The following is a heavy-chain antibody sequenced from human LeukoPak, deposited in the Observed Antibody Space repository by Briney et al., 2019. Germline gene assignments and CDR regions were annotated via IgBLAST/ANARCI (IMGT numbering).Heavy chain of an antibody. Sequence: GGSLRLSCAASGFSFDDFAMHWVRQAPGKGLEWVSGITWNGGTIDYADSVKGRFTISRDNAKNSLYLRMNSLRAEDTALYYCATRYASGPIADYWGQGTLVTVS. D-gene: IGHD3-10*01. J-gene: IGHJ4*02. CDR3: ATRYASGPIADY. CDR2: ITWNGGTI. CDR1: GFSFDDFA. V-gene: IGHV3-9*01.